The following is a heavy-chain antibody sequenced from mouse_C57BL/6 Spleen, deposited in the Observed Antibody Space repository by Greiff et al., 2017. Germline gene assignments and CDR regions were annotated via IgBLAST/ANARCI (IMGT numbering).Heavy chain of an antibody. D-gene: IGHD2-5*01. CDR2: IRNKANGYTT. CDR3: AREGSNYVRTWFAY. Sequence: EVKLVESGGGLVQPGGSLSLSCAASGFTFTDYYMSWVRQPPGKALEWLGFIRNKANGYTTEYSASVKGRFTISRDNSQSILYLQMNALRAEDSASYYCAREGSNYVRTWFAYWGQGTLVTVSA. V-gene: IGHV7-3*01. CDR1: GFTFTDYY. J-gene: IGHJ3*01.